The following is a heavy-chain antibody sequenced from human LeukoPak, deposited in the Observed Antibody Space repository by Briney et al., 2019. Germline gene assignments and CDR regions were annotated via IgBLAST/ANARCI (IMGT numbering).Heavy chain of an antibody. CDR1: GFTFSSYW. CDR2: IKHDGSEK. CDR3: ARALDSLYSSGWPSAGY. Sequence: GGSLRLSCTASGFTFSSYWMNWVRQAPGKGLEWVANIKHDGSEKYHVDSVKGRFTISRDNAKNSLYLQMNSLRAEDTAVYYCARALDSLYSSGWPSAGYWGQGTLVTVSS. J-gene: IGHJ4*02. D-gene: IGHD6-19*01. V-gene: IGHV3-7*01.